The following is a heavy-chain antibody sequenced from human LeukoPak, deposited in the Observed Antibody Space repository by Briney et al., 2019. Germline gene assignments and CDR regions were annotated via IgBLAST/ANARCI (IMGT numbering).Heavy chain of an antibody. CDR2: INHSGST. CDR3: ARHYFSTLTTLLRGVKKQKSRFDP. J-gene: IGHJ5*02. Sequence: KPSETLSLTCTVSGGSISSSSYYWGWIRQPPGKGLEWIGEINHSGSTNYSPSLKSRVTISVDTSKKQFSLKLSSVTAADTAVYYCARHYFSTLTTLLRGVKKQKSRFDPWGQGTLVTVSS. CDR1: GGSISSSSYY. V-gene: IGHV4-39*01. D-gene: IGHD4-17*01.